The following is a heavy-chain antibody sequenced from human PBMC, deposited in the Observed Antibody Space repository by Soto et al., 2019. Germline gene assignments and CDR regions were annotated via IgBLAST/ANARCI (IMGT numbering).Heavy chain of an antibody. CDR3: ARITSP. Sequence: QLQLQESGSGLVKPSETLSLTCAVSGGSISSGGYSWSCIRQPPGNGLEWIGYIYHSGSTYYNPHLKSRVTISVDRSKHQFSLKLSSVTAADTAVYYCARITSPWGQGTRVTVPS. V-gene: IGHV4-30-2*01. CDR1: GGSISSGGYS. CDR2: IYHSGST. J-gene: IGHJ5*02. D-gene: IGHD3-16*01.